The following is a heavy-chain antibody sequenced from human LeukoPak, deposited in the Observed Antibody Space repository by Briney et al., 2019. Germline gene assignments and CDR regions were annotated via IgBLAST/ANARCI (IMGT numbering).Heavy chain of an antibody. Sequence: SQTLSLTCALSGDSVSSNSASWNWFRQSPSRGLEWLGRTFYTSKWNNDYAVSVKSRITINPDTSKNHFSLQLNSVTPEDTAVYYCARRRYYDYTGFFDHWGQGTLVTVSS. V-gene: IGHV6-1*01. CDR1: GDSVSSNSAS. CDR3: ARRRYYDYTGFFDH. D-gene: IGHD3-22*01. CDR2: TFYTSKWNN. J-gene: IGHJ5*02.